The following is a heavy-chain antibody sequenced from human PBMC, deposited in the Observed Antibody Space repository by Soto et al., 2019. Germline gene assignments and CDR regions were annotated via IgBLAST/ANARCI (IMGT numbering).Heavy chain of an antibody. V-gene: IGHV1-2*04. Sequence: ASVKVSCKASGYTITGYYMHWVRQAPGQRLEWMGWINPNSGGTNYAQKFQGWVTMTRDTSISTAYMELSRLRSDDTAVYYCARVRALAAAGLNYYYYYGMDVWGQGTTVTVSS. D-gene: IGHD6-13*01. CDR3: ARVRALAAAGLNYYYYYGMDV. CDR1: GYTITGYY. CDR2: INPNSGGT. J-gene: IGHJ6*02.